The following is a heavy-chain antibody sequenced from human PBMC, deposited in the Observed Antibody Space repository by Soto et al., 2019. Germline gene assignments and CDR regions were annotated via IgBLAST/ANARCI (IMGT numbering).Heavy chain of an antibody. CDR2: ISYDGSNK. J-gene: IGHJ4*02. Sequence: PVGSLRLSCAASGFTFSSYGMHWVRQAPGKGLEWVAVISYDGSNKYYADSVKGRFTISRDNSKNTLYLQMNSLRAEDTAVYYCAKDDPYSNPFDYWGQGTLVTVSS. V-gene: IGHV3-30*18. D-gene: IGHD4-4*01. CDR1: GFTFSSYG. CDR3: AKDDPYSNPFDY.